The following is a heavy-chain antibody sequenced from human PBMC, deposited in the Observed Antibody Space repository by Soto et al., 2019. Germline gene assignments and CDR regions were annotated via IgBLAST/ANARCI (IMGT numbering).Heavy chain of an antibody. D-gene: IGHD3-10*01. CDR1: GGSFSGYY. CDR2: INHSGST. V-gene: IGHV4-34*01. J-gene: IGHJ6*02. Sequence: SETLSLTCAVYGGSFSGYYWSWIRQPPGKGLEWIGEINHSGSTNYNPSLKSRVTISVDTSKNQFSLKLSSVTAADTAVYYCARKLRGSWGMDVWGQGTTVTVSS. CDR3: ARKLRGSWGMDV.